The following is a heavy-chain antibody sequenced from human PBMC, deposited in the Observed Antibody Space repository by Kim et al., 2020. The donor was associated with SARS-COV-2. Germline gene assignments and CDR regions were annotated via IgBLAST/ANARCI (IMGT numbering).Heavy chain of an antibody. D-gene: IGHD2-21*01. CDR2: INHSGST. V-gene: IGHV4-34*01. J-gene: IGHJ4*02. Sequence: SETLSLTCAVYGGSFSGYYWSWIRQPPGKGLEWIGEINHSGSTNYNPSLKSRVTISVDTSKNHSSLKLSSVTAADTAVYNCARGPWSWSRPKVYYFDSWGPGALVTVSS. CDR3: ARGPWSWSRPKVYYFDS. CDR1: GGSFSGYY.